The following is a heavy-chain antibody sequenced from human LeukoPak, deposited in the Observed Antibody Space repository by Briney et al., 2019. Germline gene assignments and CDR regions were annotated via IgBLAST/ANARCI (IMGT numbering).Heavy chain of an antibody. Sequence: SETLSLTCAVSGGSISSSNWWSWVRQPPGKGLEWIGEIYHSGSTNYNPSLKSRVTISVDKSKNQFSLKLSSVTAADTAVYYCARDRGGSSSGPGEYWGQGTLVTVSS. CDR3: ARDRGGSSSGPGEY. J-gene: IGHJ4*02. CDR1: GGSISSSNW. V-gene: IGHV4-4*02. CDR2: IYHSGST. D-gene: IGHD6-6*01.